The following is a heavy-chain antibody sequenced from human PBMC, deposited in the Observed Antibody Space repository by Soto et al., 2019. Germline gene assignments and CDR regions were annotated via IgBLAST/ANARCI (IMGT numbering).Heavy chain of an antibody. J-gene: IGHJ4*02. CDR1: GFTYSSYG. CDR2: ISYDGSNK. D-gene: IGHD6-19*01. V-gene: IGHV3-30*18. CDR3: AKDKLAVAVAAPFDY. Sequence: QVQLVESGGGVVQPGRSLRLSCAASGFTYSSYGMHWVRQAPGKGLEWVAVISYDGSNKYYADSVKCRFTISRDNSKNTLYLQMNSLRAEDTAVYYCAKDKLAVAVAAPFDYWGQGTLVTVSS.